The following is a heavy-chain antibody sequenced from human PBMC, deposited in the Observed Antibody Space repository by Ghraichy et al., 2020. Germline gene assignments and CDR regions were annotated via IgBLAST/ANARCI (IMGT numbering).Heavy chain of an antibody. CDR3: ARLWPDEYSNYGLFDS. D-gene: IGHD4-11*01. CDR1: GGSISSNTYH. Sequence: SEPLSLTCVVSGGSISSNTYHWGWIRQPPGKGLEWIGNIFYTGSTNYNPSLKSRVTISIDTSKNHFSLKMTSVTAADTAVYYCARLWPDEYSNYGLFDSWGRGTLVTVSS. J-gene: IGHJ4*02. CDR2: IFYTGST. V-gene: IGHV4-39*07.